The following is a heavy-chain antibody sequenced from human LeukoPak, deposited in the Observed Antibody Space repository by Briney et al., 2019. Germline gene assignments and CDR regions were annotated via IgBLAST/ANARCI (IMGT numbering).Heavy chain of an antibody. CDR3: VRDPSYGSSWYYYMDV. CDR1: EFTFVRYA. J-gene: IGHJ6*03. D-gene: IGHD6-13*01. V-gene: IGHV3-48*04. Sequence: GGSLRLSCAASEFTFVRYAMNWVRQAPGKGLEWVSYISSSSFKIGYADSVKGRFTISRDNSKNSLYLQMDSLRVEDTAVFYCVRDPSYGSSWYYYMDVWGKGTTVTVSS. CDR2: ISSSSFKI.